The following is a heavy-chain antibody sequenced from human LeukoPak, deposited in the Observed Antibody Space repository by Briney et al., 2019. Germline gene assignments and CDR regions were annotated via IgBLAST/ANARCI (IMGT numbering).Heavy chain of an antibody. J-gene: IGHJ4*02. CDR2: ISSSSSYT. CDR1: GFTFSDYY. CDR3: AKMATVTTRNYFDY. D-gene: IGHD4-17*01. Sequence: KPGGSLRLSCAASGFTFSDYYMSWIRQAPGKGLEWVSYISSSSSYTNYADSVKGRFTIFRDNAKNSLYLQMNSLRAEDTAVYYCAKMATVTTRNYFDYWGQGTLVTVSS. V-gene: IGHV3-11*06.